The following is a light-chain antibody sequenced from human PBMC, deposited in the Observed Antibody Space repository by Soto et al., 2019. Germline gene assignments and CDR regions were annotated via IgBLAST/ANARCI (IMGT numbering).Light chain of an antibody. J-gene: IGKJ1*01. V-gene: IGKV1-39*01. CDR3: QQSYSSPWT. Sequence: DIQMTQSPSSLSASVGDRVTITCRASQSISNFLNWYQQKPGRAPNLLIYAASSLQSGVPSRVSGSGSGTDFTLTISSLQPEDFATYYCQQSYSSPWTFGQGTKVELK. CDR1: QSISNF. CDR2: AAS.